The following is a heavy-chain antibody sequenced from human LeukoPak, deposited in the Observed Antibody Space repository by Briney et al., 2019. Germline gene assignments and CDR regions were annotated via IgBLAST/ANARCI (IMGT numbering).Heavy chain of an antibody. CDR3: ARARYSSGWYRVDYFDY. CDR2: IKQDGSEK. D-gene: IGHD6-19*01. J-gene: IGHJ4*02. CDR1: GFTFSSYW. Sequence: GGSLRLSCAASGFTFSSYWMSWVRQAPGKGLEWVANIKQDGSEKYYVDSVKGRFTISRDNAKNSLYLQMNSLRAEDTAVYYCARARYSSGWYRVDYFDYWGQGTLVTVSS. V-gene: IGHV3-7*01.